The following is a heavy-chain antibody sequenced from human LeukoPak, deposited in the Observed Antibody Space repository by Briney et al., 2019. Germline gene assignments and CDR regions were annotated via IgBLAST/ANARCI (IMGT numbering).Heavy chain of an antibody. CDR3: ARRAVAGTDAFDI. V-gene: IGHV5-51*01. Sequence: GESLKISCKGSGYSFTSYWIGWVRQMPGKGLEWMGIIYPGDSDTRYSPSFQGQVTTSADKSISTAYLQWSSLKASDTAMYYCARRAVAGTDAFDIWGQGTMVTVSS. CDR2: IYPGDSDT. D-gene: IGHD6-19*01. J-gene: IGHJ3*02. CDR1: GYSFTSYW.